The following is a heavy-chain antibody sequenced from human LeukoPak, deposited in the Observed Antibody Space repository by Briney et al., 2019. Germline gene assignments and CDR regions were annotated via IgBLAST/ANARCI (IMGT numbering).Heavy chain of an antibody. CDR2: IYNSGST. D-gene: IGHD6-13*01. Sequence: SETLSLTCAVSGGSISTYYWSWIRQPPGKGLEWIGYIYNSGSTNYNPSLKSRVTISVDTSKNQFSLKLSSVTAADTAVYYCARENSNSWYLDYWGQGTLVTVSS. CDR3: ARENSNSWYLDY. CDR1: GGSISTYY. J-gene: IGHJ4*02. V-gene: IGHV4-59*01.